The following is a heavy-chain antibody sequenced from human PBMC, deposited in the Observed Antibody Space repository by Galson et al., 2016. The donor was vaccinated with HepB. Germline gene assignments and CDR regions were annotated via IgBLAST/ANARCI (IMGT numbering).Heavy chain of an antibody. CDR1: GVSISSYY. V-gene: IGHV4-59*08. J-gene: IGHJ3*02. CDR2: MFYSGTT. Sequence: SETLSLTCAVSGVSISSYYWSWIRQPPGKGLEWIGNMFYSGTTNYNPSLKSRVTISVDTSKSQFSLKLSSVTAADTAIYYCARHGYYSYAAFDIWGQGTMVTVSS. D-gene: IGHD3-22*01. CDR3: ARHGYYSYAAFDI.